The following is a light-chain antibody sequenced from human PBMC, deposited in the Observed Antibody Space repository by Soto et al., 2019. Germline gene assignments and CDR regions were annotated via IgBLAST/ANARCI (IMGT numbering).Light chain of an antibody. CDR1: TPNIGSNT. Sequence: QSVLTQPPSTSGTPGQRVTTPPPPTTPNIGSNTVNWYQQLPGTAPKLLIYRNDQRPSGVPDRFSGSKSGTSASLAISGLQSEDEADYYCAAWDYSLSGRLFGGGTKLTVL. V-gene: IGLV1-44*01. J-gene: IGLJ2*01. CDR2: RND. CDR3: AAWDYSLSGRL.